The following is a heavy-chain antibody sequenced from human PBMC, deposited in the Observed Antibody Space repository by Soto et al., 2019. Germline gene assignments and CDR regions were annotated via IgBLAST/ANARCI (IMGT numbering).Heavy chain of an antibody. V-gene: IGHV3-11*06. CDR3: ARGGVKGTTSRGQVYN. CDR2: ISSSSDST. Sequence: QVQVVESGGGLVKPGGSLRLSCAASGFTFSDYYMSWIRQAPGKGLEWVSFISSSSDSTKYADSVKGRFTISRDNAKNSLYLHLNSLRADDTAVYYCARGGVKGTTSRGQVYNWGQGTLVTVSS. CDR1: GFTFSDYY. D-gene: IGHD1-7*01. J-gene: IGHJ4*02.